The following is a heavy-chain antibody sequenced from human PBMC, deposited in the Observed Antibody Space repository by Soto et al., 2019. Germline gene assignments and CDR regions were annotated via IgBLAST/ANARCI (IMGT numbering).Heavy chain of an antibody. D-gene: IGHD6-13*01. CDR1: GGSISSSNW. J-gene: IGHJ5*02. CDR3: ARDSSSWGFNWFDP. CDR2: IYHSGST. Sequence: SETLSLTCAVSGGSISSSNWWSWVRQPPGKGLEWIGEIYHSGSTNYNPSLKSRVTISVDKSKNQFSLKLSSVTAADTAVYYCARDSSSWGFNWFDPWGQGTLVTVSS. V-gene: IGHV4-4*02.